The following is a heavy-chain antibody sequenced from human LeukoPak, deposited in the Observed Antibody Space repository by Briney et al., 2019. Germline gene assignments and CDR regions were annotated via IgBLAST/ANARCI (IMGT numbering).Heavy chain of an antibody. CDR2: INPNSGGT. V-gene: IGHV1-2*02. CDR1: GYTFTGCY. J-gene: IGHJ4*02. Sequence: ASVKVSCKASGYTFTGCYMHWVRQAPGQGLEWMGWINPNSGGTNYAQKFQGRVTMTRDTSISTAYMELSRLRSDDTAVYYCAREAYSYGLIDFDYWGQGTLVTVSS. CDR3: AREAYSYGLIDFDY. D-gene: IGHD5-18*01.